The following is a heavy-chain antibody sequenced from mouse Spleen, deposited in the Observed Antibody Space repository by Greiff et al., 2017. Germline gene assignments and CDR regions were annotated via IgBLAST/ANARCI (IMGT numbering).Heavy chain of an antibody. V-gene: IGHV1-42*01. CDR3: AREGYYYYGSSYGGSAMDY. CDR2: INPSTGGT. D-gene: IGHD1-1*01. Sequence: EVQLQESGPELVKPGASVKISCKASGYSFTGYYMNWVKQSPEKSLEWIGEINPSTGGTTYNQKFKAKATLTVDKSSSTAYMQLKSLTSEDSAVYYCAREGYYYYGSSYGGSAMDYWGQGTSVTVSS. CDR1: GYSFTGYY. J-gene: IGHJ4*01.